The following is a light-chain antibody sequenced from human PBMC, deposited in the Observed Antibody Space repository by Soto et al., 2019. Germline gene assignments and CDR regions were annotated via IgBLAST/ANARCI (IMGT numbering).Light chain of an antibody. J-gene: IGKJ4*01. CDR1: QDIRYH. CDR3: QQYDNFPV. Sequence: DIQMTQSPTSLSASVGDRVTITCQASQDIRYHLNWYQQKPGKAPKLLIYDASNLETGVPSRFSGSGSGTHFTFAISSLQPEDTATYYCQQYDNFPVFGGGTKVEIK. CDR2: DAS. V-gene: IGKV1-33*01.